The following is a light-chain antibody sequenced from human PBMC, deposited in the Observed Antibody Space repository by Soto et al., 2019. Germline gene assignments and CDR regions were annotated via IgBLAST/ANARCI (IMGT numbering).Light chain of an antibody. CDR3: QKYMSYS. CDR2: DVS. J-gene: IGKJ1*01. Sequence: DMQMTQSPSTLSASVGGGVATTCRASQSVTNWLAWYQQKPGKAPKLLIYDVSSLESGVPSRFSGSGSGTEFTLTISSLKPDDFATYYCQKYMSYSFGQGTKVDIK. CDR1: QSVTNW. V-gene: IGKV1-5*01.